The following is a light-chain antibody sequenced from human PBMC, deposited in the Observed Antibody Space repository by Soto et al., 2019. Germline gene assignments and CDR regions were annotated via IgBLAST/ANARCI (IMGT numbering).Light chain of an antibody. V-gene: IGLV2-14*03. CDR1: SSDVGGYNY. J-gene: IGLJ2*01. CDR2: DVT. Sequence: QSALTQPASVSGSPGQSITISCTGTSSDVGGYNYVSWYQQHPGKAPKLLICDVTNRPSGVSNRFSGSKSGNTASLTISGLQADEEDYYYCSSFASSIPLVFGGGTKLTVL. CDR3: SSFASSIPLV.